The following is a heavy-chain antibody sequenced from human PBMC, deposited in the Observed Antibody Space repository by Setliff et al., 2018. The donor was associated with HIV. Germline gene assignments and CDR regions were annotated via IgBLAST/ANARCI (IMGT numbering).Heavy chain of an antibody. D-gene: IGHD4-17*01. CDR2: INTQTGSP. CDR3: ARALYGDYGGDLNWLDP. CDR1: GYTFINYA. Sequence: ASVKVSCKASGYTFINYAVNWVRQAPGQGLEWMGWINTQTGSPTYAQAFTGRFVFSADTSVTTAYLQISGLKADDTAIYYCARALYGDYGGDLNWLDPWGQGTLVTVSS. J-gene: IGHJ5*02. V-gene: IGHV7-4-1*02.